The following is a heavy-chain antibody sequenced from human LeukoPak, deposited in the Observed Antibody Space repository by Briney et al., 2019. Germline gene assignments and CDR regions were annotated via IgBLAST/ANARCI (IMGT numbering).Heavy chain of an antibody. Sequence: PGGSLRLSCAASGFTVSSNYMSWVRQPPGKGLEWIGSIHGRGDTYYNPSLKSRITISVDTSKNQFSLKLTSVTAADTAVYYGYICSSTSCYRYWGQGTLVTVSS. CDR1: GFTVSSNY. J-gene: IGHJ4*02. V-gene: IGHV4-59*05. CDR3: YICSSTSCYRY. D-gene: IGHD2-2*01. CDR2: IHGRGDT.